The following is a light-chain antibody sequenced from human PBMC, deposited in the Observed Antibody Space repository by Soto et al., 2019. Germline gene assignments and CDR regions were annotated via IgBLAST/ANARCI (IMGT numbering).Light chain of an antibody. V-gene: IGLV2-11*01. CDR1: ISDVGGYNY. Sequence: VLTQPRPVSGSPGQSVTISCTGTISDVGGYNYVSWYLQHPGKAPILDIYDVTERPSGVPAPFSGSKSGNTPSLPISGLQAEDEADYYCCSYGGTYTSYVCGTGTKVTVL. CDR3: CSYGGTYTSYV. CDR2: DVT. J-gene: IGLJ1*01.